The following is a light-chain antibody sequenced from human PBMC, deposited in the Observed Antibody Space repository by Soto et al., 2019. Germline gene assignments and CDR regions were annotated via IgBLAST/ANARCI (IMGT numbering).Light chain of an antibody. V-gene: IGLV2-23*02. Sequence: QSVLTQPASVSGSPGQSITISCTGTSSDVGNYNLVSWYQHHPGKAPNLMISEVTKRPSGVSDRFSGSKSGNTASLTISGLQAEDEADYYCCSYAGSSTYVLGTGTKLTVL. CDR3: CSYAGSSTYV. CDR1: SSDVGNYNL. CDR2: EVT. J-gene: IGLJ1*01.